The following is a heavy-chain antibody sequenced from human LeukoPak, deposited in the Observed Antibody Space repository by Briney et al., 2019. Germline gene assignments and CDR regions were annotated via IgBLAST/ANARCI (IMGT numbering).Heavy chain of an antibody. Sequence: SETLSLPFTVSGGSIRSYYWSWIRPPAGKGLEWIGHIFDSVSTNYNPSLNSRVTMSADTSKNQYSLKLSSVTAADTAVYYCARRYISTWVMDVWGQGTRVTVS. D-gene: IGHD6-13*01. CDR1: GGSIRSYY. V-gene: IGHV4-4*07. J-gene: IGHJ6*02. CDR2: IFDSVST. CDR3: ARRYISTWVMDV.